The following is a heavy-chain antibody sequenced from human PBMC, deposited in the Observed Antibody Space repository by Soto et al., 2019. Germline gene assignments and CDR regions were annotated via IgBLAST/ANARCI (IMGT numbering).Heavy chain of an antibody. D-gene: IGHD3-3*01. Sequence: SVKVSCKASGGTFSSYAISWVRQAPGQGLEWMGGIIPIFGTANYAQKFQGRVTITADESTSTAYMELSSLRSEDTAVYYCARGTPIPHYDFWSGYDAFDIWGQGTMVTVSS. V-gene: IGHV1-69*13. CDR1: GGTFSSYA. CDR3: ARGTPIPHYDFWSGYDAFDI. J-gene: IGHJ3*02. CDR2: IIPIFGTA.